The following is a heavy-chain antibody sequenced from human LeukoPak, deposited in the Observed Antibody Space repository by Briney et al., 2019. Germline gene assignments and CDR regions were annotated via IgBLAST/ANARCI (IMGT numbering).Heavy chain of an antibody. CDR2: ISWDSAGI. J-gene: IGHJ4*02. Sequence: PGRSLRLSCAASGFTFDDYAMRWVRQAPGKGLEWVSGISWDSAGIGYADSVEGRFTISRDNAKNSLYLQMNSLRAEHTALYYCAKGNYFDYWGQGTLVTVSS. V-gene: IGHV3-9*01. CDR3: AKGNYFDY. CDR1: GFTFDDYA.